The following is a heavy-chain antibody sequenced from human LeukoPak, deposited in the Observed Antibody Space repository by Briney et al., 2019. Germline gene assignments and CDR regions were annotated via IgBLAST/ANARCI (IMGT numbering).Heavy chain of an antibody. V-gene: IGHV3-20*04. D-gene: IGHD3-22*01. CDR3: ARGAYDSSGLDY. J-gene: IGHJ4*02. CDR1: GFTFDDYG. Sequence: PGGSLGLSCAASGFTFDDYGMSWVRQAPGKGLEWVSGINWNDGSTGYADSVKGRFTISRDNAKNSLYLQMNSLRAEDTALYYCARGAYDSSGLDYWGQGTLVTVSS. CDR2: INWNDGST.